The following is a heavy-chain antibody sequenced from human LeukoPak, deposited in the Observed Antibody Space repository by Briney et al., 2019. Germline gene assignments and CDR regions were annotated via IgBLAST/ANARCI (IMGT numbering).Heavy chain of an antibody. CDR1: GGSISSGGYY. Sequence: SETLSLTCTVSGGSISSGGYYWGWIRQHPGKGLEWIGYIYYSGSTYYNPSLKSRVTISVDTSKNQFSLKLSSVTAADTAVYYCARVWGIAAANWFDPWGQGTLVTVSS. V-gene: IGHV4-31*03. D-gene: IGHD6-13*01. J-gene: IGHJ5*02. CDR3: ARVWGIAAANWFDP. CDR2: IYYSGST.